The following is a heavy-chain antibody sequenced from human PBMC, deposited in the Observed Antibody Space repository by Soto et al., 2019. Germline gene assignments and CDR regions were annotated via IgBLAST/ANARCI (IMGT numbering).Heavy chain of an antibody. CDR3: ARHNYDSSGTAVDV. D-gene: IGHD3-22*01. CDR2: IYYSGST. Sequence: PSETLSLTCTVSGGSISSGGYYWIWIRQHPGKGLEWIGYIYYSGSTYYNPSLKSRVTISVDTSKNQFSLKLSSVTAADTAVYYCARHNYDSSGTAVDVWGQGTTVTVSS. J-gene: IGHJ6*02. V-gene: IGHV4-31*03. CDR1: GGSISSGGYY.